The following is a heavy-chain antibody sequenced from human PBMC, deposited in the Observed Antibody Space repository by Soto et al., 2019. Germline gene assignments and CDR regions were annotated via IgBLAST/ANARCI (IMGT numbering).Heavy chain of an antibody. CDR3: AKRVSSGWPTTYYFDY. J-gene: IGHJ4*02. Sequence: GGSLRLSCAASGFTFSSYAMSWVRQAPGKGLEWVSAISGSGGSTYYADSVKGRFTISRDNSKNTLYLQMNSLRAEDTAVYYCAKRVSSGWPTTYYFDYWGQGTLVTVSS. V-gene: IGHV3-23*01. CDR2: ISGSGGST. D-gene: IGHD6-19*01. CDR1: GFTFSSYA.